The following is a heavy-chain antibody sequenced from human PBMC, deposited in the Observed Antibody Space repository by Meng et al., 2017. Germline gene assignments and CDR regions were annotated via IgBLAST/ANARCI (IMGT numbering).Heavy chain of an antibody. J-gene: IGHJ6*02. CDR2: IWYDGSNK. CDR3: ARVYDPRTYYYYGMDV. CDR1: GFTFSSYG. V-gene: IGHV3-33*01. D-gene: IGHD3-16*01. Sequence: GSLRLSCAASGFTFSSYGMHWVRQAPGKGLEWVAVIWYDGSNKYYADSVKGRFTISRDNSKNTLYLQMNSLRAEDTAVYYCARVYDPRTYYYYGMDVWGQGTTVTVSS.